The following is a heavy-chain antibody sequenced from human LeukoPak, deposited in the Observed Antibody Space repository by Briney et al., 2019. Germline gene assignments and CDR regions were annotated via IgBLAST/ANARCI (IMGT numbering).Heavy chain of an antibody. V-gene: IGHV1-46*01. J-gene: IGHJ4*02. CDR1: GYTFTSYY. Sequence: ASVKVSCKASGYTFTSYYMHWVRQAPGQGLEWMGIINPSGGSTSYAQKFQGRVTMTRDMPTSTVYMELSSLRSEDTAVYYCARDGGIAVAGTLDYWGQGTLVTVTS. CDR2: INPSGGST. D-gene: IGHD6-19*01. CDR3: ARDGGIAVAGTLDY.